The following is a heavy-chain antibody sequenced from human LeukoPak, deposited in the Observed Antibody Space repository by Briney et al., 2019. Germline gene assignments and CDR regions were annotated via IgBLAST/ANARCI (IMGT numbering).Heavy chain of an antibody. CDR2: IKSKTDGGTT. CDR3: TTDPFEIFGY. Sequence: GGSLRPSCAASGCSFDDYGMSWVRQAPGKGLEWVGRIKSKTDGGTTDYAAPVKGRFTISRDDSKNTLYLQMNSLKTEDTAVYYCTTDPFEIFGYWGQGTLVTVSS. V-gene: IGHV3-15*01. J-gene: IGHJ4*02. D-gene: IGHD3-9*01. CDR1: GCSFDDYG.